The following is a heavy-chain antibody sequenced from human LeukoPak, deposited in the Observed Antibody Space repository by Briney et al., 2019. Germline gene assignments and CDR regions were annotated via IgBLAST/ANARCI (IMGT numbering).Heavy chain of an antibody. J-gene: IGHJ4*02. CDR1: GGSISSDSYY. Sequence: SQTLSLTCTVSGGSISSDSYYWNWIRQPAGKGLEWIGRIYARGNTNYSPSLKSRVTISVDTSKNQFSLKLSSVTAADTAVYYCARVLLRYFDWSPFDYWGQGTLVTVSS. D-gene: IGHD3-9*01. CDR3: ARVLLRYFDWSPFDY. CDR2: IYARGNT. V-gene: IGHV4-61*02.